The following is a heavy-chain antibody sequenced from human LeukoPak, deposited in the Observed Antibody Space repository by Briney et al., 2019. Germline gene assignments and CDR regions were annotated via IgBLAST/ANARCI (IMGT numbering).Heavy chain of an antibody. D-gene: IGHD5-24*01. CDR3: AKDDRWLQFCC. V-gene: IGHV3-23*01. J-gene: IGHJ4*02. Sequence: GGGLRLSCAACGFTFSSHGMNWVRQAPGKGLEWVSGIIPSGHTTYYADSVRGRFTISRDNYTNTLYLQMNRLRAEDTAVYYCAKDDRWLQFCCWGQGTLVTVSS. CDR1: GFTFSSHG. CDR2: IIPSGHTT.